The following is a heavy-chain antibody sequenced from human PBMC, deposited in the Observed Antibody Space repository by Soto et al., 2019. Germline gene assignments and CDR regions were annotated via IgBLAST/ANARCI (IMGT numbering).Heavy chain of an antibody. CDR3: ARDMEIVASEGGFYFAF. J-gene: IGHJ4*02. Sequence: QVQLVESGGGVVQPGGSLRLSCSASGFTFSTYTMHWVRQAPGKGLEWVAHISQAGNYKYYTDSVKGRFTTSRDNSKNTLYLQMNSLRREDAAVYYCARDMEIVASEGGFYFAFWGQGALVTVSS. CDR1: GFTFSTYT. D-gene: IGHD5-12*01. CDR2: ISQAGNYK. V-gene: IGHV3-30*03.